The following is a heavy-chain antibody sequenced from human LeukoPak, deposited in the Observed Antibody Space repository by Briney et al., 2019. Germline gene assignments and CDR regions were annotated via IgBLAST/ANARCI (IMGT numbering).Heavy chain of an antibody. J-gene: IGHJ5*02. CDR1: RGTLNNYA. V-gene: IGHV1-69*06. CDR3: ARARNPDYDILTGYRPYNWFDP. Sequence: PASAVKVSRKASRGTLNNYAIRWVRQAPAQGLEWMGGIIPIFGTEHYAQKLQGRVTITADKSTSTANMELSSLRSEDTAVYSCARARNPDYDILTGYRPYNWFDPWGQGTLVTVSS. D-gene: IGHD3-9*01. CDR2: IIPIFGTE.